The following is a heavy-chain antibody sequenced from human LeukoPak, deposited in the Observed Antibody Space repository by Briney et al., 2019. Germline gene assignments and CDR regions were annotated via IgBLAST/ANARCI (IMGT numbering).Heavy chain of an antibody. CDR3: ASAWGVYGSGSYYPGY. Sequence: RGSLRLSCAASEFTFSSFWMYWVRQAPGKGLVWVSRINIDGSGKNYADSVKGRFTISRDNAKNTLYLQMNSLRAEDTALYYCASAWGVYGSGSYYPGYWGQGTLVTVSS. CDR1: EFTFSSFW. CDR2: INIDGSGK. V-gene: IGHV3-74*01. D-gene: IGHD3-10*01. J-gene: IGHJ4*02.